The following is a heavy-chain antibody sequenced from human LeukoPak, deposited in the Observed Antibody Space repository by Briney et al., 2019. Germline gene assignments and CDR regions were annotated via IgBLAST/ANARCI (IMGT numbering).Heavy chain of an antibody. CDR2: IYYSGST. Sequence: SETLSLTCTLSGASVTSYYWSWIRQPPGKGLEWIGYIYYSGSTNYNPSLKSRVTISVDTSKNQFSLKLSSVTAADTAVYYCARVQYAYSSGWLLGAFDYWGQGTLVTVSS. CDR1: GASVTSYY. V-gene: IGHV4-59*02. J-gene: IGHJ4*02. D-gene: IGHD6-19*01. CDR3: ARVQYAYSSGWLLGAFDY.